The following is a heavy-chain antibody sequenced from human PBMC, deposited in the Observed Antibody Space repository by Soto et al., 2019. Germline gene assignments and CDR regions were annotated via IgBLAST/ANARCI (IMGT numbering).Heavy chain of an antibody. J-gene: IGHJ6*02. CDR3: ATSYLAYYYYYGMDV. CDR2: FDPEDGEA. V-gene: IGHV1-24*01. Sequence: ASVKVSCKVSGYTLTELSMHWVRQAPGKGLEWMGGFDPEDGEAIYAQKFQGRVTMTEDTSTDTAYMELSSLRPEDTAVYYCATSYLAYYYYYGMDVWGQGTTVTVSS. CDR1: GYTLTELS.